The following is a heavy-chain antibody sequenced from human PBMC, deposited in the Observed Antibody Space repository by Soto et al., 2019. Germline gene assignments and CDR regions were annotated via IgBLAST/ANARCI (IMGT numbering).Heavy chain of an antibody. J-gene: IGHJ4*02. Sequence: GVSLRRSCSPSGVTVTKAWRTWLRQTPGKGLEWVGRIKSRAVGGSTDYAACVKDRFIISRDDSNDTLYLHMNRLTTEATALYYCTTASQWLPPYSWGQGALVPVSS. CDR3: TTASQWLPPYS. CDR2: IKSRAVGGST. CDR1: GVTVTKAW. V-gene: IGHV3-15*01. D-gene: IGHD6-19*01.